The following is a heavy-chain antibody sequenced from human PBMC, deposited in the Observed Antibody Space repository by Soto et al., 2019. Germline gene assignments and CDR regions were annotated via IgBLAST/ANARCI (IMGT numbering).Heavy chain of an antibody. J-gene: IGHJ6*02. Sequence: PGESLKISCKGSGYSFTSYWISWVRQMPGKGLEWMGRIDPSDSYTNYSPSFQGHVTISADKSTSTAYLQWSSLKASDTAMYYCASGGWDSSSSLGGLNGMDVWGQGTTVTVSS. D-gene: IGHD6-6*01. CDR2: IDPSDSYT. V-gene: IGHV5-10-1*01. CDR3: ASGGWDSSSSLGGLNGMDV. CDR1: GYSFTSYW.